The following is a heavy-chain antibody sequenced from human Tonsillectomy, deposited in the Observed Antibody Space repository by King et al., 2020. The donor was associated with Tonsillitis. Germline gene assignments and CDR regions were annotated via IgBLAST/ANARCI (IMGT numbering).Heavy chain of an antibody. CDR3: ARPLGYCSGGSCYDFSY. Sequence: VQLVQSGAEVKKPGASVKVSCKASGYTFTGYYTHWVRQAPGQGLEWMGWINPNSGGTNYAQKFQGRVTMTRDTSISTAYMELSRLRSDDTAVYYCARPLGYCSGGSCYDFSYWGQGTLVTVSS. J-gene: IGHJ4*02. CDR2: INPNSGGT. V-gene: IGHV1-2*02. CDR1: GYTFTGYY. D-gene: IGHD2-15*01.